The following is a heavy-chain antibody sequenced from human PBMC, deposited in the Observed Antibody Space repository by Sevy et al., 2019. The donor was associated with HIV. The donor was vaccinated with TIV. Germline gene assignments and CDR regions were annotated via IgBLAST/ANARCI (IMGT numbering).Heavy chain of an antibody. D-gene: IGHD2-15*01. J-gene: IGHJ6*02. CDR2: ISGSGRFT. Sequence: GGSLRLSCSASEFTFSSYAMSWVRQAPGKGLEWVSSISGSGRFTYYADFVEGRFIISRDNSKNTLSVQMNSLRAEDTDVYYCAKGFCSGATCPRDYYYYGMDVGGQGTTVTVSS. CDR1: EFTFSSYA. V-gene: IGHV3-23*01. CDR3: AKGFCSGATCPRDYYYYGMDV.